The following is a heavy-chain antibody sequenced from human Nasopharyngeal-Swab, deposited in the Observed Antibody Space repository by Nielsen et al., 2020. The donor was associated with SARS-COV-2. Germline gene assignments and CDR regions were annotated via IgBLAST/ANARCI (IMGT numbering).Heavy chain of an antibody. J-gene: IGHJ4*02. D-gene: IGHD5-24*01. Sequence: GESLKISCAASGFTFSSYWMSWVRQAPGKGLERVANIKQDGSEKYYVDSVKGRFTISRDNAKNSLYLQMNSLRAEDTAVYYCASERWLQSSFDYWGQGTLVTVSS. CDR2: IKQDGSEK. CDR3: ASERWLQSSFDY. CDR1: GFTFSSYW. V-gene: IGHV3-7*01.